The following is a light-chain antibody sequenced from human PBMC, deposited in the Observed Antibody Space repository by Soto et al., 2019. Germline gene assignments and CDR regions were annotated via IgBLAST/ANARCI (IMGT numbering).Light chain of an antibody. CDR1: QGINSY. V-gene: IGKV1-9*01. CDR2: AAS. CDR3: QQLNSSPQT. J-gene: IGKJ2*01. Sequence: DIQLTQSPSFLSASVGDRVTITCRASQGINSYLAWYQQKPGKAPKLLIYAASTLPSGVPSRFSGSGSGTEFTLTITSLQPEDFATYYCQQLNSSPQTFGQGTKLETK.